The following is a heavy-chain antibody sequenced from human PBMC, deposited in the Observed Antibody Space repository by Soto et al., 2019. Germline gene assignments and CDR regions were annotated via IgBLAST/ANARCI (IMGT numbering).Heavy chain of an antibody. J-gene: IGHJ4*02. CDR1: GFSVSNNY. V-gene: IGHV3-66*01. Sequence: EVLLEESGGDLVQPGGSLRLSCAASGFSVSNNYMTWVRQVPGKGLEWVSVIQDGGSITYADSVRDRFTISRDSSKNTVFCQMSSLRPEDTGVYFCARGEGSGSNALGQWGQGTLVTDTS. CDR2: IQDGGSI. D-gene: IGHD3-10*01. CDR3: ARGEGSGSNALGQ.